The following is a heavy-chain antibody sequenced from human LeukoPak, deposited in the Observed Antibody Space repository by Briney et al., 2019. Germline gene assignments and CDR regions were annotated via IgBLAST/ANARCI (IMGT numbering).Heavy chain of an antibody. CDR3: ARGRMVGSPYYCYYMDV. Sequence: SETLSLTCTVSGGTISSSSYYWGWIRQPPGKGLEWIGSIYYSGSTYYNPSLKSRVTISVDTSKNQFSLKLSPVTAADTAVYYCARGRMVGSPYYCYYMDVWGKGTTVTVSS. V-gene: IGHV4-39*01. CDR2: IYYSGST. J-gene: IGHJ6*03. CDR1: GGTISSSSYY. D-gene: IGHD2-15*01.